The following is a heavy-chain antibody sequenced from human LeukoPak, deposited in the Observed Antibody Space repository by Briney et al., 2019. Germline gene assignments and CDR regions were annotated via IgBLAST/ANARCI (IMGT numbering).Heavy chain of an antibody. CDR1: GFDFSDFH. J-gene: IGHJ4*02. V-gene: IGHV3-11*05. D-gene: IGHD5-18*01. CDR3: ARGYSFGLRGFDY. CDR2: ISSTTNYT. Sequence: GVSLRLSCAASGFDFSDFHMSWLRQAPGKGLEWLSYISSTTNYTDHADSVKGRFTISRDNAKNSLYLQLNSLRAEDTAVYYCARGYSFGLRGFDYWGQGTLVTVSS.